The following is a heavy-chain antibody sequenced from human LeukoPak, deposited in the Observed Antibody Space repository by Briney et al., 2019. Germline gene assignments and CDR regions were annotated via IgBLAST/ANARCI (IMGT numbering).Heavy chain of an antibody. V-gene: IGHV3-21*01. J-gene: IGHJ4*02. CDR1: GFTFSSYS. D-gene: IGHD3-10*01. CDR2: ISSSSSYI. Sequence: GGSLRLSCAASGFTFSSYSMNWVRQAPGKGLEWVSSISSSSSYIYYADSVKGRFTISRDNSKNTLYLQMNSLRAEDTAVYYCAKVARATMVRGVFDYWGQGTLVTVSS. CDR3: AKVARATMVRGVFDY.